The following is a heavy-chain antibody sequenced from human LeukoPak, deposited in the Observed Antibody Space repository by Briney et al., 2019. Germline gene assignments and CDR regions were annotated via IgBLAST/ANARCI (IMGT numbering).Heavy chain of an antibody. CDR1: GFTFSSYS. CDR3: ARAQGYCSSTSCYTGDDY. V-gene: IGHV3-48*04. D-gene: IGHD2-2*02. Sequence: GGSLRLSCVASGFTFSSYSINWVRQAPGKGLEWVSYISSGRRTIYYADSVKGRFTISRDNAKNSLYLQMNSLRAEDTAVYYCARAQGYCSSTSCYTGDDYWGQGTLVTVSS. CDR2: ISSGRRTI. J-gene: IGHJ4*02.